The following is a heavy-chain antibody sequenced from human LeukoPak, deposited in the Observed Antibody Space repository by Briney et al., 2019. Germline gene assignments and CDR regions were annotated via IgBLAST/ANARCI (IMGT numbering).Heavy chain of an antibody. D-gene: IGHD3-10*02. J-gene: IGHJ6*04. CDR1: GFTFSSYW. Sequence: GGSLRLSCAASGFTFSSYWMHWVRQTPGKGLVWVSRINSDGSSTSYADSVKGRFTISRDNAKNTLYLQMNSLRAEDTAVYYCAELGITMIGGVWGKGTTVTISS. V-gene: IGHV3-74*01. CDR2: INSDGSST. CDR3: AELGITMIGGV.